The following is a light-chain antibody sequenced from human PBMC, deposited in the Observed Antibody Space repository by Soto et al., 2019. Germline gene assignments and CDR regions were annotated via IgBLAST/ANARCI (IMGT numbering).Light chain of an antibody. Sequence: QSALTQPASVSGSPGQSITFSCTGTSSDVGSYDYVSWHQQHPGKAPKLIIYDVNNRPSGVPSRFSDSKSGNTASLIISGLQTEDEADYYCCAYSTSGTHVFGNVTKRTVL. V-gene: IGLV2-14*03. CDR2: DVN. J-gene: IGLJ1*01. CDR1: SSDVGSYDY. CDR3: CAYSTSGTHV.